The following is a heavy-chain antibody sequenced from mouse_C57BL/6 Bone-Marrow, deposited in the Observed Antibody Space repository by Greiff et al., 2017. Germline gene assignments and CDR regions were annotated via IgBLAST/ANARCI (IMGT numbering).Heavy chain of an antibody. CDR2: INPNNGGT. J-gene: IGHJ1*03. Sequence: VQLQQSGPELVKPGASVKIPCKASGYTFTDYNMDWVKQSHGKSLEWIGDINPNNGGTIYNQKFKGKATLTVDKSSSTAYMELRSLTSEDTAVYYCARSDYESYWYFDVWGTGTTVTVSS. CDR1: GYTFTDYN. V-gene: IGHV1-18*01. D-gene: IGHD2-4*01. CDR3: ARSDYESYWYFDV.